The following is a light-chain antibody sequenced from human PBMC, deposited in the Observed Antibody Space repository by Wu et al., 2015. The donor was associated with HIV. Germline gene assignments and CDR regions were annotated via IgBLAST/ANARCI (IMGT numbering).Light chain of an antibody. CDR1: QSVDNY. V-gene: IGKV3-11*01. Sequence: DIVLTQSPATLSLSPGERATLSCRASQSVDNYLAWYQRKPGQAPRLLIYDASNRATGIPARFSGSGSGTDFTLTISSLEPEDFAVYYCQQRLNWPPVTFGQGTRLEIK. J-gene: IGKJ5*01. CDR2: DAS. CDR3: QQRLNWPPVT.